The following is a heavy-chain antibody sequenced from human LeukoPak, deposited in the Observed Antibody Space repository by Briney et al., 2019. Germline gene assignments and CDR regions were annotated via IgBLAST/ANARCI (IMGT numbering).Heavy chain of an antibody. CDR2: ISSSSSYI. V-gene: IGHV3-21*01. CDR3: ARELDGYNSAY. CDR1: GFTFSSYS. Sequence: GSLRLSCAASGFTFSSYSMNWVRQAPGKGLEWVSSISSSSSYIYYADSVKGRFTISRDNAKNSLYLQMNSLRAEDTAVYYCARELDGYNSAYWGQGTLVTVSS. J-gene: IGHJ4*02. D-gene: IGHD5-24*01.